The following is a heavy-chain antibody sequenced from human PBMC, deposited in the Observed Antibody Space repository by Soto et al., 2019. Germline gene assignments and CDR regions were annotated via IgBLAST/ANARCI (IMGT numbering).Heavy chain of an antibody. V-gene: IGHV1-18*01. CDR1: GFTFSSYG. CDR3: ARDTPLRGSGFYFDYFDY. D-gene: IGHD3-22*01. CDR2: ISVYNGNT. Sequence: GASVKVSCKASGFTFSSYGISWVRQAPGQGLECLGWISVYNGNTDYEQKLQGRVTMTTATSTSTAYTELRSLRSDDTAVYYCARDTPLRGSGFYFDYFDYWGQGTLVTVSS. J-gene: IGHJ4*02.